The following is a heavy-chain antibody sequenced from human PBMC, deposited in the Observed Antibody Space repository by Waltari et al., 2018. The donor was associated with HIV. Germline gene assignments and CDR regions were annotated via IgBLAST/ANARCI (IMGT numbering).Heavy chain of an antibody. CDR1: GFTCSSYW. CDR3: ARAGRDGKLPPDY. Sequence: EVQLVESGGGSVQPGGSLRLSCDASGFTCSSYWMHWVRQAPGKGLVWVSRINSDGSSTSYADSVKGRFTISRDNAKNTVYLQMSSLRAEDTAVYYCARAGRDGKLPPDYWGQGTLVTVSS. D-gene: IGHD1-26*01. CDR2: INSDGSST. J-gene: IGHJ4*02. V-gene: IGHV3-74*01.